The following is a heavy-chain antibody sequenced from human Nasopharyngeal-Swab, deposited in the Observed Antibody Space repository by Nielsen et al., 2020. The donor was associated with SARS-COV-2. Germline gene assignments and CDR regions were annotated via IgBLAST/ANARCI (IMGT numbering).Heavy chain of an antibody. V-gene: IGHV4-59*13. J-gene: IGHJ4*02. D-gene: IGHD2-2*01. CDR2: IYYSGST. Sequence: PGKGLEWIGYIYYSGSTNYNPSLKSRVTISVDTSKNQFSLKLSSVTAADTAVYYCARDAYCSSINCELPPFDFWGQGTLVTVSS. CDR3: ARDAYCSSINCELPPFDF.